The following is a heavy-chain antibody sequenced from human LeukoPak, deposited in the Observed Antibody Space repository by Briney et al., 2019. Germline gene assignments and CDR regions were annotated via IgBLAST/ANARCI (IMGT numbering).Heavy chain of an antibody. V-gene: IGHV4-59*12. CDR2: IYYSGST. J-gene: IGHJ4*02. CDR1: GGSISSYY. Sequence: SETLSLTCTVSGGSISSYYWSWIRQPPGKGLEWIGYIYYSGSTNYNPSLKSRVTMSVDRSKNQFSLELTSVTAADTAVYYCVRDRRASPSWSHVFDFWGPGTLVTVSS. CDR3: VRDRRASPSWSHVFDF. D-gene: IGHD3-3*01.